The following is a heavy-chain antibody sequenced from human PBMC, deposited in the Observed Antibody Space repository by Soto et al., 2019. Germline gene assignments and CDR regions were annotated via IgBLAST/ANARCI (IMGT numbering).Heavy chain of an antibody. D-gene: IGHD1-26*01. CDR3: AAALGGWEPPYYFDY. J-gene: IGHJ4*02. CDR2: IVVGSGNT. V-gene: IGHV1-58*02. Sequence: ASVKVSCKASGYTFTGYYMHWVRQAPGQGLEWMGWIVVGSGNTNYAQKFQERVTITRDMSTSTAYMELSSLRSEDTAVYYCAAALGGWEPPYYFDYWGQGTLVTVSS. CDR1: GYTFTGYY.